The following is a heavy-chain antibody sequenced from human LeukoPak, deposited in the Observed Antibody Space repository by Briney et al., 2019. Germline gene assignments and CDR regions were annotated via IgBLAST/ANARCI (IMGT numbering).Heavy chain of an antibody. Sequence: PSETLSLTCTVSGGSISSSSYYWGWIRQPPGKGLEWIGSIYYSGSTYYNPSLKSRATISVDTSKNQFSLKLSSVTAADTAVYYCARQITITIFGVVTYAFDIWGQGTMVTVSS. CDR1: GGSISSSSYY. V-gene: IGHV4-39*01. J-gene: IGHJ3*02. D-gene: IGHD3-3*01. CDR3: ARQITITIFGVVTYAFDI. CDR2: IYYSGST.